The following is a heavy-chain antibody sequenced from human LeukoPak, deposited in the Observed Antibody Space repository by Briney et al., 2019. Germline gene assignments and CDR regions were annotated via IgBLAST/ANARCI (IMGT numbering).Heavy chain of an antibody. CDR1: GFTFSSYA. CDR2: IKQDGSEK. D-gene: IGHD3-16*02. Sequence: GGSLRLSCAASGFTFSSYAMHWVRQAPGKGLEWVANIKQDGSEKYYVDSVKGRFTISRDNAKNSLYLQMNSLRAEDTAVYYCARDLMITFGGVIVRGPGFDYWGQGTLVTVSS. V-gene: IGHV3-7*01. CDR3: ARDLMITFGGVIVRGPGFDY. J-gene: IGHJ4*02.